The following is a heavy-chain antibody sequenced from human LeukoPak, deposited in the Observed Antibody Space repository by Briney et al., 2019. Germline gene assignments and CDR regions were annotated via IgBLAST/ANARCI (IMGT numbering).Heavy chain of an antibody. J-gene: IGHJ6*03. CDR3: ARGPYCSGGSCYSIYYYYMDV. CDR2: ISGYNGNT. CDR1: GYTFNSYG. D-gene: IGHD2-15*01. Sequence: ASVKVSCKASGYTFNSYGISWVRQAPGQGLEWMGWISGYNGNTKYAQKLQGRVTITRNTSISTAYMELSSLRSEDTAVYYCARGPYCSGGSCYSIYYYYMDVWGKGTTVTVSS. V-gene: IGHV1-18*01.